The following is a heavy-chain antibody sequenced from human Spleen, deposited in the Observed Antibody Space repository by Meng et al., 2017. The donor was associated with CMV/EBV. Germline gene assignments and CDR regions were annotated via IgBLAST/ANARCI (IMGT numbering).Heavy chain of an antibody. Sequence: SGGSFSKCSIIWVRQAPGQGCEWLGGIIPVFGPAKYAQSFQDRVTITTAESTDTAYMELTNLRPADTAVYYCVRGAYASSWYGLDIWGQGSLVTVSS. D-gene: IGHD6-13*01. V-gene: IGHV1-69*05. CDR3: VRGAYASSWYGLDI. J-gene: IGHJ4*02. CDR1: GGSFSKCS. CDR2: IIPVFGPA.